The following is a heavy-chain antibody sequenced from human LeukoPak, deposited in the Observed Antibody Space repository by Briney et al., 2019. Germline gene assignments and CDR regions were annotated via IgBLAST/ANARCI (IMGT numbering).Heavy chain of an antibody. CDR3: ARDAGVTMTLSWFDP. CDR2: MYYSGST. D-gene: IGHD2-8*01. J-gene: IGHJ5*02. CDR1: GVSIRSYY. V-gene: IGHV4-59*01. Sequence: SETLSLTCTVSGVSIRSYYWSWIRQPPGKGLEWIGYMYYSGSTNYNPSLKSRVTISVDTSKDQFSLKLSSVTAADTAVYYCARDAGVTMTLSWFDPWGQGTLVTVSS.